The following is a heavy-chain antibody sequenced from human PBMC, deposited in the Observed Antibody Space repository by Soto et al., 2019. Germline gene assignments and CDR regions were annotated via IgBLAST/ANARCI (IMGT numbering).Heavy chain of an antibody. CDR2: TYYRSKWCN. Sequence: SQTLSLTCAISGDSVSSNSAAWNWIRQSPSRGLEWLGRTYYRSKWCNDYAVSVKSRITINPDTSKNQFSLQPNSVTPEDTAVYYCARDLTAVAGTPLYFDYWGQGTLVTVSS. D-gene: IGHD6-19*01. CDR1: GDSVSSNSAA. CDR3: ARDLTAVAGTPLYFDY. J-gene: IGHJ4*02. V-gene: IGHV6-1*01.